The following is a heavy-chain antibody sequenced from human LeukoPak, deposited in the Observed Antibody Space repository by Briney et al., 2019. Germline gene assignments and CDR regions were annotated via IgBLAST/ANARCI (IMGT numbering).Heavy chain of an antibody. J-gene: IGHJ4*02. V-gene: IGHV6-1*01. D-gene: IGHD3/OR15-3a*01. Sequence: SQTLSLTCAISGAIISSNTAAWNWIRQSPSRGLVWLGRTYYKSGWYHDYAVSVKGRITINGDISKNQFSLRLNSMTPEDTAVYYCARDWDWGFGRWGQGTLVTVSS. CDR1: GAIISSNTAA. CDR2: TYYKSGWYH. CDR3: ARDWDWGFGR.